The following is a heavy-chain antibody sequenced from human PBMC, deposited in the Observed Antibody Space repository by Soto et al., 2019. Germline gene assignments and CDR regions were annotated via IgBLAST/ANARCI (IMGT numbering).Heavy chain of an antibody. D-gene: IGHD4-17*01. V-gene: IGHV4-30-2*01. CDR2: IYHSGST. J-gene: IGHJ4*02. CDR3: ARLLRLYYFDY. CDR1: GGSISSGGYS. Sequence: LSLTCAVSGGSISSGGYSWSWIRQPPGKGLEWIGYIYHSGSTYYNPSLKSRVTISVDRSKNQFSLKLSPVTAADTAVYYCARLLRLYYFDYWGQGTLVTVSS.